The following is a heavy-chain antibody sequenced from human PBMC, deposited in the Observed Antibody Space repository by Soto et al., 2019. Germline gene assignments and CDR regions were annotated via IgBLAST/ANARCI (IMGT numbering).Heavy chain of an antibody. D-gene: IGHD3-10*01. CDR2: ISYDGSNK. CDR3: AKDPVRVRGVFDY. V-gene: IGHV3-30*18. CDR1: GFTFSSYG. J-gene: IGHJ4*02. Sequence: QVQLVESGGGVVQPGRSLRLSCAASGFTFSSYGMHWVRQAPGKGLEWVAVISYDGSNKYYADSVKGRFTISRDNSKNTLYLQMNSLRAEDTAVYYCAKDPVRVRGVFDYWCQGTLVTVSS.